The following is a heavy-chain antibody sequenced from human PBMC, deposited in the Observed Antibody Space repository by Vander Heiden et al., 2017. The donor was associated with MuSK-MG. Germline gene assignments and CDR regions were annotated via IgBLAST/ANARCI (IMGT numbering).Heavy chain of an antibody. CDR1: GFTFSDHY. CDR3: ARGVRTGSYRDPELDI. Sequence: EVQLVESGGGLVQPGGSLRLSCAASGFTFSDHYMDWVRQAPGKGLEWVGRTRNKANSYTTEYAASVKGRFTISRDDSKNSLYLQMNSLKTEDTAVYYCARGVRTGSYRDPELDIWGQGTMVTVSS. D-gene: IGHD1-26*01. CDR2: TRNKANSYTT. V-gene: IGHV3-72*01. J-gene: IGHJ3*02.